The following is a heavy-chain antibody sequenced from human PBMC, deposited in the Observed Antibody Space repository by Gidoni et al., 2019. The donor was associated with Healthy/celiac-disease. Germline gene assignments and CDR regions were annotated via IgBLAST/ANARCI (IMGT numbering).Heavy chain of an antibody. D-gene: IGHD2-15*01. CDR3: AKDRDRWPHASLDY. CDR2: ISGSGGST. CDR1: GFPFSSYA. V-gene: IGHV3-23*01. Sequence: EVQLLESGGGLVQPGGSLRLSCAASGFPFSSYAMSWVRPAPGKGLEWVSAISGSGGSTYYADSVKGRFTISRDNSKNTLYLQMNSLRAEDTAVYYCAKDRDRWPHASLDYWGQGTLVTVSS. J-gene: IGHJ4*02.